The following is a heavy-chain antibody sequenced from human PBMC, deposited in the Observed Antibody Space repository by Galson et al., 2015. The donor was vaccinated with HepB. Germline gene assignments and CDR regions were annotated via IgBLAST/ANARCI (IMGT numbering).Heavy chain of an antibody. D-gene: IGHD6-13*01. Sequence: TLSLTCTVSGGSISSGGYYWSWIRQHPGKGLQWIGYIYYNGITFYNPSLKSRVTISVDTSKNQFSLRLTSVTAADTAVYYCARGREASSRVRHAFDIWGQGTMVTVSS. CDR2: IYYNGIT. CDR3: ARGREASSRVRHAFDI. V-gene: IGHV4-31*03. J-gene: IGHJ3*02. CDR1: GGSISSGGYY.